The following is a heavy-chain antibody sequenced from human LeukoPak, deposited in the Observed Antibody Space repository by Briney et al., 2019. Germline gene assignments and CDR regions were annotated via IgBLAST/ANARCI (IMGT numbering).Heavy chain of an antibody. D-gene: IGHD5-12*01. CDR2: IYSGGST. J-gene: IGHJ4*02. V-gene: IGHV3-53*01. CDR1: GFTFSNAW. Sequence: GGSLRLSCAASGFTFSNAWMSWVRQAPGKGLEWVSVIYSGGSTYYADSVKGRFTISRDNSKNTLYLQMNSLRAEDTAVYYCARGPVDIVAPFDYWGQGTLVTVSS. CDR3: ARGPVDIVAPFDY.